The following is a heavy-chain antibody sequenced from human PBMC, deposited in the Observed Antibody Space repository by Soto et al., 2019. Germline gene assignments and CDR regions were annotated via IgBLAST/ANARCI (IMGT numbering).Heavy chain of an antibody. Sequence: QLQLQESGSGLVKPSQTLSLTCAVSGGSISSGGYSWSWIRQPPGKGLEWIGYIYHSGSTYYNPSLKSRVTISVDRSKNHFSLKLSSVTAADTAVYYCARGAHDSSGYYPDDWGQGTLVTVSS. D-gene: IGHD3-22*01. V-gene: IGHV4-30-2*01. CDR3: ARGAHDSSGYYPDD. CDR2: IYHSGST. CDR1: GGSISSGGYS. J-gene: IGHJ4*02.